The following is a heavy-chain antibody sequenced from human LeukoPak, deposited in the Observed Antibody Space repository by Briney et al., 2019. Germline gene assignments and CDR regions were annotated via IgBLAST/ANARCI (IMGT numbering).Heavy chain of an antibody. D-gene: IGHD6-19*01. J-gene: IGHJ4*02. CDR2: INPNSGGT. CDR3: ARGGKWLVQGFDS. CDR1: GYTFTGYY. Sequence: ASVKVSCKASGYTFTGYYIHWVRQAPGQGLEWMGWINPNSGGTNYAQKFQDRVTMTRDTSINTAYMELSRLTSDDTAVYYCARGGKWLVQGFDSWGQGTRVTVSS. V-gene: IGHV1-2*02.